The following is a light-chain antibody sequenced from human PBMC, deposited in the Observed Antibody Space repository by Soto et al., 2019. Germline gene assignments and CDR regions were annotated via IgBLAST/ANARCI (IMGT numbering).Light chain of an antibody. CDR2: EVI. J-gene: IGLJ3*02. V-gene: IGLV2-14*01. CDR3: SSYASGSTWV. CDR1: SSDVGGYNY. Sequence: QSVLTQPASVSGSPGQSITISCTGTSSDVGGYNYVSWYQQHPGKAPKLMIYEVINRPSGVSNRFSGSKSGNTASLTISGLQAEDEADYFCSSYASGSTWVFGGGTKLTVL.